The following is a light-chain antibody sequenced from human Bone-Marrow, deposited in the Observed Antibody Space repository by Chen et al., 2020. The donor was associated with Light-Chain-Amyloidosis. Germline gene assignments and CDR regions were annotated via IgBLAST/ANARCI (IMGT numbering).Light chain of an antibody. CDR2: DES. Sequence: YVLTQPSSVSVAPGQTATIACGGNNIGSTSVHWYQQTPGQAPLLVVYDESDRPSGIPERWSGFNSGNTATLTISRVEAGDEADYYCQVWDRSSDRPVFGGGTKLTVL. CDR3: QVWDRSSDRPV. V-gene: IGLV3-21*02. CDR1: NIGSTS. J-gene: IGLJ3*02.